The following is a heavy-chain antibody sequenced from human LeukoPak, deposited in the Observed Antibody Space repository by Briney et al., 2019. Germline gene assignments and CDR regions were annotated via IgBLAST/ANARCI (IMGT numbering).Heavy chain of an antibody. D-gene: IGHD3-16*01. V-gene: IGHV3-7*01. J-gene: IGHJ4*02. CDR2: IKQDGSEK. CDR1: GFTFSSYW. CDR3: APLGGQVVPYYFDY. Sequence: PGGSLRLSCAASGFTFSSYWMSWVRQAPGKGLEWVANIKQDGSEKYYVDSVKGRFTISRDNAKNSLYLQMNSLRTEDTAVYYCAPLGGQVVPYYFDYWGQGTLVTVSS.